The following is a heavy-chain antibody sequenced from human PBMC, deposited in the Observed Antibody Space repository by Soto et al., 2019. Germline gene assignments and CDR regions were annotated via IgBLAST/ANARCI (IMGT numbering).Heavy chain of an antibody. CDR3: ARSGLVPVAVPFDY. V-gene: IGHV2-5*02. D-gene: IGHD3-3*01. CDR2: IYWDDDK. CDR1: GFPLSLSGVG. Sequence: QITLKESGPTLVTPTQTLTLTCTFSGFPLSLSGVGVGSIRQPPGKALEWLALIYWDDDKRYSPSLKNRLTITKHPSEIPVVLTVSNIGPAATATYYWARSGLVPVAVPFDYWGQGTVVAVSS. J-gene: IGHJ4*02.